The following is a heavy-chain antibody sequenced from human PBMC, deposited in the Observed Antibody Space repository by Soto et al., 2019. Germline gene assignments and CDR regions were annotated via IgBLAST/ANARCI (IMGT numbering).Heavy chain of an antibody. D-gene: IGHD1-20*01. CDR2: IRSKAYGGTT. J-gene: IGHJ4*02. Sequence: GGSLRLSCTASGFAFGDYAMSWVRQAPGKGLEWVGFIRSKAYGGTTEYAASVKGRFTISRDDSKSIAYLQMNSLKTEDTAVYYCTREWYNWNYWGQGTLVTVSS. CDR3: TREWYNWNY. CDR1: GFAFGDYA. V-gene: IGHV3-49*04.